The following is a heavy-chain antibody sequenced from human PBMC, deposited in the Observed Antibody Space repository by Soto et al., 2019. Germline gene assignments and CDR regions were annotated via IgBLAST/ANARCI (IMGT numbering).Heavy chain of an antibody. CDR3: ARDRQYSSSSGTYYYYYMDV. D-gene: IGHD6-6*01. J-gene: IGHJ6*03. V-gene: IGHV1-3*01. Sequence: QVQLVQSGAEVKKPGASVKVSCKASGYTFTSYAMHWVRQAPGQRLEWMGWINAGNGNTKYSQKFQGRVTITRDTAASTAYMELSSLRSEDTAVYYCARDRQYSSSSGTYYYYYMDVWGKGTTVTVSS. CDR2: INAGNGNT. CDR1: GYTFTSYA.